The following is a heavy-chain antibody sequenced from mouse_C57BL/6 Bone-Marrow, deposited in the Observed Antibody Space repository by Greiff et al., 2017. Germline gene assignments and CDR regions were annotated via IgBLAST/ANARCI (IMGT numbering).Heavy chain of an antibody. CDR2: IYPGSGST. Sequence: QVHVKQSGAELVKPGASVKMSCKASGYTFTSYWITWVKQRPGQGLEWIGDIYPGSGSTNYNEKFKSKATLTVDTSSSTAYMQLSSLTSEDSAVYYCARLYYSNDWYFDVWGTGTTVTVSS. J-gene: IGHJ1*03. CDR3: ARLYYSNDWYFDV. D-gene: IGHD2-5*01. CDR1: GYTFTSYW. V-gene: IGHV1-55*01.